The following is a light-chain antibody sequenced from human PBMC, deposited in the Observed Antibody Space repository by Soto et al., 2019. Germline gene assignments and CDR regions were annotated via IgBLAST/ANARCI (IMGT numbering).Light chain of an antibody. Sequence: QSALTQVASVSGSPGQSITVSCFGTRSDIGSYNDVSWYQQYPGKAPKLMIFEVTKRPSGVSNRFSGSKSGSTASLTISGLQAEDEADYYCCSYAGSGTWMFGGGTKLNVL. J-gene: IGLJ3*02. CDR3: CSYAGSGTWM. CDR2: EVT. V-gene: IGLV2-23*02. CDR1: RSDIGSYND.